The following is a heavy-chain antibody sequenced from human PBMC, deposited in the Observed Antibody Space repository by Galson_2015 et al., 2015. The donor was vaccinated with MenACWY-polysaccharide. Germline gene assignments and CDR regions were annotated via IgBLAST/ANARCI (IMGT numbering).Heavy chain of an antibody. Sequence: SLRLSCAASGFTFSNFWMSWVRQAPGKELEWVASIKQDGSEKYLVDSVKGRFTISRDNAKNSLYLQMNTLRVEDTAVYYCARDPDTSSKIDYWGQGTMVTVSS. CDR1: GFTFSNFW. V-gene: IGHV3-7*01. J-gene: IGHJ4*02. D-gene: IGHD4-11*01. CDR3: ARDPDTSSKIDY. CDR2: IKQDGSEK.